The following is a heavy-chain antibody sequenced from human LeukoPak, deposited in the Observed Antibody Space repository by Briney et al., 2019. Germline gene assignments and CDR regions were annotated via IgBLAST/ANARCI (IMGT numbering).Heavy chain of an antibody. V-gene: IGHV3-33*01. CDR3: ARDQAGLGLKGVPAAGIDY. CDR2: IWYDGSNK. D-gene: IGHD6-13*01. J-gene: IGHJ4*02. CDR1: GFTFSSYG. Sequence: GRSLRLSCAASGFTFSSYGMHWVRQAPGKGLEWVAVIWYDGSNKYYADSVKGRFTISRDNSKNTLYLQMNSLRAEDTAVYYCARDQAGLGLKGVPAAGIDYWGQGTLVTVSS.